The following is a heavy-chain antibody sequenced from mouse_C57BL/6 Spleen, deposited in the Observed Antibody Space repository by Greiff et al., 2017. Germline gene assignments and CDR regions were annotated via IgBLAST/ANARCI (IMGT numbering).Heavy chain of an antibody. V-gene: IGHV1-52*01. CDR1: GYTFTSYW. Sequence: QVQLQQPGAELVRPGSSVKLSCKASGYTFTSYWMHWVKQRPIQGLEWIGNIDPSDSETHYNQKFKDKATLTVDKSSSTTYMQLSSLTSEDSAVYYCARSAYSNSFAYGGQGTLVTFSA. CDR2: IDPSDSET. J-gene: IGHJ3*01. D-gene: IGHD2-5*01. CDR3: ARSAYSNSFAY.